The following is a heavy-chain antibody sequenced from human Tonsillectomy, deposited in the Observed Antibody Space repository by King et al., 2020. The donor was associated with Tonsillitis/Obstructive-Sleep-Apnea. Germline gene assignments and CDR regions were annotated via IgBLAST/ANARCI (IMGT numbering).Heavy chain of an antibody. Sequence: LQLQESGPELVKPSETLSLTCTVSGGSISSRSYYWGWIRQTPGKGLEWIGSIYYSGTTYYNPSLKSRVTISVDTSMNQFSLRLGSVTAADTAVYYCVRQTEDGVYYYYHMDVWGRGTKVTVSS. CDR1: GGSISSRSYY. CDR3: VRQTEDGVYYYYHMDV. D-gene: IGHD4-17*01. V-gene: IGHV4-39*01. CDR2: IYYSGTT. J-gene: IGHJ6*03.